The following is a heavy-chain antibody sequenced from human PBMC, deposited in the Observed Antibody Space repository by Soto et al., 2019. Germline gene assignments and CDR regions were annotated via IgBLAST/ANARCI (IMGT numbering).Heavy chain of an antibody. Sequence: PSETLSLTGAVYGGSFSGYYWSWIRQPPGKGLEWIGEINHSGSTNYNPSLKSRVTISVDTSKNQFSLKLSSVTAADTAVYYCARVGQWLEERYFDYWGQGTLVTVSS. V-gene: IGHV4-34*01. CDR2: INHSGST. CDR1: GGSFSGYY. D-gene: IGHD6-19*01. J-gene: IGHJ4*02. CDR3: ARVGQWLEERYFDY.